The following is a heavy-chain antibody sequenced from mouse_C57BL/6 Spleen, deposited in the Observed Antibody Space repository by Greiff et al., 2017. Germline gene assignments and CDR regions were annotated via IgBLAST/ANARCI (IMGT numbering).Heavy chain of an antibody. CDR1: GYAFSSSW. V-gene: IGHV1-82*01. J-gene: IGHJ1*03. Sequence: QVQLQQSGPELVKPGASVTISCKASGYAFSSSWLNWVKQRPGKGLEWIGRMYPGDGDTNYNGKYKGKATLTADKSSSKAYMQLSSLTSEDSAVDFCARNYGSSHWYFDGWGTGTTVTVSS. CDR3: ARNYGSSHWYFDG. CDR2: MYPGDGDT. D-gene: IGHD1-1*01.